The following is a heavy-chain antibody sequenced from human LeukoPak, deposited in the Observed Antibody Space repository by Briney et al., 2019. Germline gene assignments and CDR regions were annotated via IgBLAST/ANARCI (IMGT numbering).Heavy chain of an antibody. D-gene: IGHD6-13*01. CDR3: ARDEAAAGPYYYYGMDV. Sequence: QPGRSLRLSCAASGFTFSSYGMHWVRQAPGKGLEWVAVIWYDGSNKYYADSVKGRFTISIDNSKNTLYLQMNSLRAEDTAVYYCARDEAAAGPYYYYGMDVWGQGTTVTVSS. V-gene: IGHV3-33*01. CDR1: GFTFSSYG. CDR2: IWYDGSNK. J-gene: IGHJ6*02.